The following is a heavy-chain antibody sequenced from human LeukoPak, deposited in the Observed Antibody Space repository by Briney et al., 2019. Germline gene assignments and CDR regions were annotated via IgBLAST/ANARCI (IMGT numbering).Heavy chain of an antibody. V-gene: IGHV3-9*01. Sequence: GGSLRLSCAASGFTFDDYAMRWVRQAPGKGLEWVSGISWNSGSIGYADSVKGRFTISRDNAKNSLYLQMNSLRAEDTAVYYCAKLQQLAHFDYWGQGTLVTVSS. CDR2: ISWNSGSI. J-gene: IGHJ4*02. CDR3: AKLQQLAHFDY. D-gene: IGHD6-13*01. CDR1: GFTFDDYA.